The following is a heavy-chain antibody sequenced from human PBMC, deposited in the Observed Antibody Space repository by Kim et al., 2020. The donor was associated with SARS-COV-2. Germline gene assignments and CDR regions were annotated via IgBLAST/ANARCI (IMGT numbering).Heavy chain of an antibody. J-gene: IGHJ4*02. CDR3: ARLLWFGEYPMYYFDY. V-gene: IGHV5-51*01. D-gene: IGHD3-10*01. Sequence: PSSHSQVTISVDKSISTAYLQWSSLKASDTAMYYCARLLWFGEYPMYYFDYWGQGTLVTVSS.